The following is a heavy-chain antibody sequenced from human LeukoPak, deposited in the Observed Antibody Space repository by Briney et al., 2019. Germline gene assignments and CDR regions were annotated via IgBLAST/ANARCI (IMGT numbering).Heavy chain of an antibody. D-gene: IGHD3-10*01. V-gene: IGHV4-4*07. Sequence: SETLSLTCAVYGGSFSGYYWSWIRQPPGKGLEWIGRIYTSGSTNYNPSLKSRFTMSVDTSKNQFSLKLSSVTAADTAVYYCARENYGLPDVWGKGTTVTVSS. CDR3: ARENYGLPDV. CDR1: GGSFSGYY. CDR2: IYTSGST. J-gene: IGHJ6*04.